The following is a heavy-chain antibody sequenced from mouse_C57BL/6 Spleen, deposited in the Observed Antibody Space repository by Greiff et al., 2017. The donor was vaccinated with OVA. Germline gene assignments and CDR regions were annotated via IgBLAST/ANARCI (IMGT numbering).Heavy chain of an antibody. J-gene: IGHJ2*01. CDR1: GYTFTDYE. CDR3: TRDDYDADY. V-gene: IGHV1-15*01. CDR2: IDPETGGT. D-gene: IGHD2-4*01. Sequence: QVQLQQPGAELVRPGASVTLSCKASGYTFTDYEMHWVKQTPVHGLEWIGAIDPETGGTAYNQKFKGKAILTADKSSSTAYMERRSLTSEDSAVYFCTRDDYDADYWGQGTTLTVSS.